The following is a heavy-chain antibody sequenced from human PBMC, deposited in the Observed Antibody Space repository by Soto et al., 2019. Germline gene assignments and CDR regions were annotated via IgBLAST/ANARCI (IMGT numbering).Heavy chain of an antibody. CDR1: GYTFTSYG. CDR3: VRRHVSATGIDWFDP. Sequence: ASVKVSCKASGYTFTSYGIHWVRRAPGQRLEWMGWINAANGDTKYSPKFQGRVTITRDTSASTSYMELSSLRSEDTAVYYCVRRHVSATGIDWFDPWGQGTRVTVSS. D-gene: IGHD6-13*01. CDR2: INAANGDT. V-gene: IGHV1-3*01. J-gene: IGHJ5*02.